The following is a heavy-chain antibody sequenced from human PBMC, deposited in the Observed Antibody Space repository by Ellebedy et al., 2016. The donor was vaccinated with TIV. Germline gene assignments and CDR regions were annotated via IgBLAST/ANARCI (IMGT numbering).Heavy chain of an antibody. J-gene: IGHJ4*02. CDR2: ITYSGRT. CDR3: ARGLARDY. V-gene: IGHV4-34*01. CDR1: GGSFSGYY. Sequence: MPSETLSLTCAVYGGSFSGYYWSWIRQPPGKGLEWIGEITYSGRTNYNPSLKSRVTISVDTSKNQFSLNLSSVTAADTAVYYCARGLARDYWGQGTLVTVSS.